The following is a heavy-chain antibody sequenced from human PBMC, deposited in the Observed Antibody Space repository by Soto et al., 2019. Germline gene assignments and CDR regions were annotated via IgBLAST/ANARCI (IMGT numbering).Heavy chain of an antibody. V-gene: IGHV3-7*04. CDR2: IKQDGSEK. CDR1: GFSSSPFW. Sequence: EVQLVESGGGLVQPGGSLRLSCADSGFSSSPFWMTWVRQAPGKGLEWVALIKQDGSEKLYVDSVKGRFTISRDNAKNSVYLQMDRLRVEDTAVYYCTGGSGWLQTDWGHGTLVTVSS. D-gene: IGHD6-19*01. CDR3: TGGSGWLQTD. J-gene: IGHJ4*01.